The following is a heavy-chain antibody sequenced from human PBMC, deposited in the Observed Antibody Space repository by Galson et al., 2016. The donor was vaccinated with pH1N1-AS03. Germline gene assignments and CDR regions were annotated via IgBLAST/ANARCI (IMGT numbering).Heavy chain of an antibody. J-gene: IGHJ3*02. CDR3: VIMWKPTVLDI. D-gene: IGHD3-16*01. V-gene: IGHV1-69*02. CDR2: IIPILGMT. CDR1: GDNSIRYT. Sequence: SVKVSCKASGDNSIRYTISWVRQAPGQGLEWMGRIIPILGMTNYAQKFQGRVTITADTSTSTAYMELGSLTSEDTAVYYCVIMWKPTVLDIWGQGTLVSVSS.